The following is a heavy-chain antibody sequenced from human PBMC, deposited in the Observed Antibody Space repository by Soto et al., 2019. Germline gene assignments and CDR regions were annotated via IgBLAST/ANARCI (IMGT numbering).Heavy chain of an antibody. CDR1: GGSISSYY. Sequence: LSETLSLTCTVSGGSISSYYWSWIRQPAGKGLQWIGRIYTSGSTNYNPSLKSRVTMSVDTSKNQFSLKLSSVTAADTAVYYCARACSSTSCYDVFDSWGQGTLVTVSS. D-gene: IGHD2-2*01. V-gene: IGHV4-4*07. CDR2: IYTSGST. CDR3: ARACSSTSCYDVFDS. J-gene: IGHJ4*02.